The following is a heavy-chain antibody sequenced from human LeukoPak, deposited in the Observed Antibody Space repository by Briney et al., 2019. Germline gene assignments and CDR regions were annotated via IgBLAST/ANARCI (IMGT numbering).Heavy chain of an antibody. V-gene: IGHV1-2*02. CDR2: INPNSGGT. CDR3: ARALPYYGSGSYAY. J-gene: IGHJ4*02. Sequence: ASVKVSCKASGYTFTGYYMHWVRQAPGQGLEWMGWINPNSGGTNYAQKFPGRVTMTRDTSISTAYMELSRLRSDDTAVYYCARALPYYGSGSYAYWGQGTLVTVSS. D-gene: IGHD3-10*01. CDR1: GYTFTGYY.